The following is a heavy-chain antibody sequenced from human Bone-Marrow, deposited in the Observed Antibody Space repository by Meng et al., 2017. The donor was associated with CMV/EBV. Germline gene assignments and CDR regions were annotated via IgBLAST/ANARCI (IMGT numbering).Heavy chain of an antibody. J-gene: IGHJ4*02. CDR2: INHSGST. V-gene: IGHV4-34*01. Sequence: QVQLQQWGAGLLKPSETLSLHCAVYGGSFSGYYWSWIRQPPGKGLEWIGEINHSGSTNYNPSLKSRVTISVDTSKNQFSLRLSSVTAADTAVYYCARDEPQGVTPSKFDYWGQGTLVTVSS. CDR3: ARDEPQGVTPSKFDY. CDR1: GGSFSGYY. D-gene: IGHD4-23*01.